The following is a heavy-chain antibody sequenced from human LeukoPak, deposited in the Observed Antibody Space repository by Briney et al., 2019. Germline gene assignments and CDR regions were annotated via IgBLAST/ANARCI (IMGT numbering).Heavy chain of an antibody. Sequence: KPSETLSLTCTVSGGSISSGGYYWSWIRQHPGKGLEWIGYIYYSGSTYYNPSLKSRVTISVDTSKNQFSLKLSSVTAADTAVYYCARDRIRRAFDIWGQGTMVTVSS. D-gene: IGHD2/OR15-2a*01. J-gene: IGHJ3*02. CDR2: IYYSGST. V-gene: IGHV4-31*03. CDR3: ARDRIRRAFDI. CDR1: GGSISSGGYY.